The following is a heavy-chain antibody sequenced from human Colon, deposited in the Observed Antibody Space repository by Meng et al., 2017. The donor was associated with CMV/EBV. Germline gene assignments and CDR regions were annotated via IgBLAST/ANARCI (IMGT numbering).Heavy chain of an antibody. V-gene: IGHV3-23*01. Sequence: GGSLRLSCAASGFTFRNYAMSWVRQAPGKGLEWVSTISGSGGTRDYADSVKGRFTMSRDNSENTVYLQMNSLTGEDTAVYYCARAWYSGNSDLGFWGQGTLVTVSS. CDR3: ARAWYSGNSDLGF. CDR1: GFTFRNYA. J-gene: IGHJ4*02. D-gene: IGHD4-23*01. CDR2: ISGSGGTR.